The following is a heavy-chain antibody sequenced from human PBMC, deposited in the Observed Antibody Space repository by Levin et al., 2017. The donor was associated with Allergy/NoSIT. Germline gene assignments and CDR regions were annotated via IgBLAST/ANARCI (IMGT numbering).Heavy chain of an antibody. D-gene: IGHD2-2*01. CDR2: ISYDGNHK. J-gene: IGHJ6*02. CDR1: GFTFSTFA. CDR3: AKDYQANSYGLHV. Sequence: GESLKISCAASGFTFSTFAMHWVRQAPGKGLESLTFISYDGNHKYYSDSAKGRFTISRDNSKSTVDLEVNSLRSEDTAVYYCAKDYQANSYGLHVWGQGTTVIVSS. V-gene: IGHV3-30*18.